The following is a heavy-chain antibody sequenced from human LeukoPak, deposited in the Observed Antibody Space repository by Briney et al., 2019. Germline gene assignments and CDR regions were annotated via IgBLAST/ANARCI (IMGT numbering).Heavy chain of an antibody. CDR3: ARGNIAARFFDY. D-gene: IGHD6-6*01. Sequence: GGSLRLSCAASGFTFSSYARHWVRQAPGKGLEWVAVISYDGSNKYYADSVKGRFTISRDNSKNTLYLQMNSLRAEDTAVYYCARGNIAARFFDYWGQGTLVTVSS. V-gene: IGHV3-30-3*01. CDR1: GFTFSSYA. CDR2: ISYDGSNK. J-gene: IGHJ4*02.